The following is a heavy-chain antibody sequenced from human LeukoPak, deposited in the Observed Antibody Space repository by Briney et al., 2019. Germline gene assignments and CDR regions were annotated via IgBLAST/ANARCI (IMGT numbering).Heavy chain of an antibody. J-gene: IGHJ4*02. V-gene: IGHV4-34*01. Sequence: SETLSLTCAVYGGSFSGYYWSWIRQPPGKGLEWIGEINHSGSTNYNPSLKSRVTISVDTSKNQFSLKLSSVTAADTAVYYCARHWGISGWYYFDYWGQGTLVTVSS. CDR3: ARHWGISGWYYFDY. CDR1: GGSFSGYY. CDR2: INHSGST. D-gene: IGHD6-19*01.